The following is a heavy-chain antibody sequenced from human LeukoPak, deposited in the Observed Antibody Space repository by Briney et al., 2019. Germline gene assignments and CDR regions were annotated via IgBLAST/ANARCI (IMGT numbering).Heavy chain of an antibody. CDR2: IIPSCGRE. V-gene: IGHV1-69*13. J-gene: IGHJ4*02. CDR1: GGTCISYA. D-gene: IGHD6-6*01. CDR3: ARDDGGLATSSGSSSSVAGGFDY. Sequence: ASGKSSCKASGGTCISYAISWVRQATGEGLEWMGGIIPSCGRENYAQKFDGSGTITSDESTSTAYIELSSLRTEDTAVYYGARDDGGLATSSGSSSSVAGGFDYWGQGTLVTVSS.